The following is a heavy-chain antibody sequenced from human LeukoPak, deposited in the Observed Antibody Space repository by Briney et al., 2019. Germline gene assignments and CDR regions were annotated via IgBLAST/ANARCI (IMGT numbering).Heavy chain of an antibody. V-gene: IGHV3-21*01. CDR1: GFTFSSYE. CDR2: ISTKSQYI. J-gene: IGHJ4*02. D-gene: IGHD2-15*01. CDR3: ARGEERDYCSGGSCYPPYYFDY. Sequence: PGGSLRLSCAASGFTFSSYEMNWVRQAPGKGLEWVSSISTKSQYIFYAGSMKGRFTISRDNAKNSLYLQMNSLRAEDTAVYYCARGEERDYCSGGSCYPPYYFDYWGQGTLVTVSS.